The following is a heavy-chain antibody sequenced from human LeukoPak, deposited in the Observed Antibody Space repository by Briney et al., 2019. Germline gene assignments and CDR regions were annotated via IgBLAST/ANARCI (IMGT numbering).Heavy chain of an antibody. CDR1: GFTFSSSG. D-gene: IGHD2-21*02. CDR2: ISGSGGST. V-gene: IGHV3-23*01. CDR3: ARVNGYCGGDCYSFYFDY. Sequence: GSLRLSCAASGFTFSSSGMTWVRQAPGKGLEWVSAISGSGGSTYYADSVKGRFTISRDNSKNTLYLQMNSLRAEDTAVYYCARVNGYCGGDCYSFYFDYWGQGTLVTVSS. J-gene: IGHJ4*02.